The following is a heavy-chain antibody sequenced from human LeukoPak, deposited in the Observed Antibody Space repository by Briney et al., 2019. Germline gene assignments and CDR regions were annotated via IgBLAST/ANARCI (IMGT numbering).Heavy chain of an antibody. CDR1: GFTFSNYG. J-gene: IGHJ4*02. D-gene: IGHD3-3*01. CDR2: ISGSGVST. V-gene: IGHV3-23*01. Sequence: GGTLRLSCAASGFTFSNYGMNWVRQAPEKGLEWVSSISGSGVSTYYADSVKGRFTVSRDNSKNTLYLQMNSLRVEDTALYYCAKRFSGGVDYWGQGTLVTVSS. CDR3: AKRFSGGVDY.